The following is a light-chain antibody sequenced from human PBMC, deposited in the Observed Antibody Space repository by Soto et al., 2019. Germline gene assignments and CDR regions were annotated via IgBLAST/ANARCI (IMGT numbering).Light chain of an antibody. CDR1: SSNIGSKT. CDR2: NSY. Sequence: QSVLTQPPSASGTPGQRVTISCSGSSSNIGSKTVNWYQQVPGTVPKLLIYNSYQRPSGVPDRFSGSKSGTSASLAISGLQSEDEADYYCSAWDASLNGYVLGTGTKLTVL. J-gene: IGLJ1*01. CDR3: SAWDASLNGYV. V-gene: IGLV1-44*01.